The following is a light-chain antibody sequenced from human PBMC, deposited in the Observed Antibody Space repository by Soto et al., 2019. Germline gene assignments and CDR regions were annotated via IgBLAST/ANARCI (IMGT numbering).Light chain of an antibody. V-gene: IGKV3-11*01. CDR2: DIS. J-gene: IGKJ3*01. CDR1: QSVSSY. Sequence: EVVLTQSPATLSLSPGERATLSCRASQSVSSYLAWYQQKPGQAPRLLIYDISNRATGIPPRFSGSGSGTDFTLTISSLEPEDFAVYYCQQYGNSPGFTFGPGTKVDIK. CDR3: QQYGNSPGFT.